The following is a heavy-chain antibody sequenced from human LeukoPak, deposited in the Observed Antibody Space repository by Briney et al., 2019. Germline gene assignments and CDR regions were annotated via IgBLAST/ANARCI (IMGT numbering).Heavy chain of an antibody. D-gene: IGHD4/OR15-4a*01. Sequence: PGGSLRLSCAASGFTFSIYGMSWVRQAPGKGLEWVSAISGSDGSTYYADSVKGRFTISRDNSKNTLYLQMNSLRAEDTAIYYCARRAGAYSHPYDYWGQGTLVTVSS. V-gene: IGHV3-23*01. CDR3: ARRAGAYSHPYDY. J-gene: IGHJ4*02. CDR1: GFTFSIYG. CDR2: ISGSDGST.